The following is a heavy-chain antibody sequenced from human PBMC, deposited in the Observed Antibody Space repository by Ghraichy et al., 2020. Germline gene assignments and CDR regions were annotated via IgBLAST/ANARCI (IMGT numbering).Heavy chain of an antibody. D-gene: IGHD3-10*01. CDR3: ARDREILWFGELLYGMDV. V-gene: IGHV3-33*01. CDR2: IWYDGSNK. CDR1: GFTFSSYG. J-gene: IGHJ6*02. Sequence: GGSLRLSCAASGFTFSSYGMHWVRQAPGKGLEWVAVIWYDGSNKYYADSVKGRFTISRDNSKNTLYLQMNSLRAEDTAVYYCARDREILWFGELLYGMDVWGQGTTVTVSS.